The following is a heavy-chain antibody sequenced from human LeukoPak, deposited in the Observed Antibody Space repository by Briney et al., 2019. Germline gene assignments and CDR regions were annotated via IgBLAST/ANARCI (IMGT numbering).Heavy chain of an antibody. D-gene: IGHD6-6*01. CDR3: ASILEYSSLHGMDV. J-gene: IGHJ6*02. CDR2: INHSGST. V-gene: IGHV4-34*01. Sequence: SETLSLTCAVYGGSFSGYYWSWIRQPPGKGLEWIGEINHSGSTNYNPSLKSRVTISVDTSKNQFSLKLSSVTAADTAVYYCASILEYSSLHGMDVWGQGTTVTVSS. CDR1: GGSFSGYY.